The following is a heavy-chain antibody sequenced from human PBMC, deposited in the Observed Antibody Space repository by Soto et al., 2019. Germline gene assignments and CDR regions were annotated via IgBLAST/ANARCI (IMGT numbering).Heavy chain of an antibody. V-gene: IGHV1-8*01. J-gene: IGHJ2*01. CDR1: GYTFTSYD. D-gene: IGHD2-2*01. CDR3: ARVIGVWCSTSCHYWYFDL. CDR2: MNPNSGNT. Sequence: ASVKVSCKASGYTFTSYDINWVRQATGQGLEWMGWMNPNSGNTGYAQKFQGRVTMTRNTSISTAYMELSSLRSEDTAVYYCARVIGVWCSTSCHYWYFDLWGRGTLVTVSS.